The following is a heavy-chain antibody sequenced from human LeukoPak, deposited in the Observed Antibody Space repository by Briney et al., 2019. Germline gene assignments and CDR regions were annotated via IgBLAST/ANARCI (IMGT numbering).Heavy chain of an antibody. CDR2: IHYSGGT. Sequence: SETLSLTCTVSGGSISSYYWSWIRQPPGKGLEWIGYIHYSGGTNYNPSLKSRVTILLDTSRNQFSLKLSSVTAADTAVYYCARVEEGYGSGRRENYYYYYMDVWGKGTTVTISS. V-gene: IGHV4-59*01. CDR1: GGSISSYY. J-gene: IGHJ6*03. CDR3: ARVEEGYGSGRRENYYYYYMDV. D-gene: IGHD3-10*01.